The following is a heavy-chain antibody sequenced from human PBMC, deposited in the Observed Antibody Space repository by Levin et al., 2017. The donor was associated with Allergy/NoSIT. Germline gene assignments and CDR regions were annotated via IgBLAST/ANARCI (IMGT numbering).Heavy chain of an antibody. D-gene: IGHD2-2*01. CDR1: GFIFSSYS. V-gene: IGHV3-21*01. CDR3: ARGGYCSSTSCQRDEDFYYGMDV. Sequence: PGGSLRLSCAASGFIFSSYSMNWVRQAPGKGLEWVSSISSSGGYKYYADSVKGRFTISRDHAKNSVYLQMNSLRAEDTAVYYCARGGYCSSTSCQRDEDFYYGMDVWGQGTTVTVSS. CDR2: ISSSGGYK. J-gene: IGHJ6*02.